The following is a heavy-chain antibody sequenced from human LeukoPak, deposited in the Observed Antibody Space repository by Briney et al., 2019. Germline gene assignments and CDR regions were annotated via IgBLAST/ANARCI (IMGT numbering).Heavy chain of an antibody. CDR3: ARGLGVATSYYYYGMDV. D-gene: IGHD5-24*01. CDR2: IYYSGST. Sequence: PSETLSLTCTVSGGSVSSGSYYWSWIRQPPGKGLEWIGYIYYSGSTNYNPSLKSRVTISVDTSKNQFSLKLSSVTAADTAVYYCARGLGVATSYYYYGMDVWGQGTTVTVSS. CDR1: GGSVSSGSYY. J-gene: IGHJ6*02. V-gene: IGHV4-61*01.